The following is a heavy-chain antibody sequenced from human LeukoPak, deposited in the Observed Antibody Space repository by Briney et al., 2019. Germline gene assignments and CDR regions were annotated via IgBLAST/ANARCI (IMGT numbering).Heavy chain of an antibody. D-gene: IGHD3-22*01. J-gene: IGHJ4*02. CDR3: ARAESEVVIFDY. CDR1: GYTFTIYY. V-gene: IGHV1-46*01. Sequence: GASVTVSCTASGYTFTIYYMHWVRQAPGQGLEWMGIINPSGGSTSYAQKFQGRVTMTRDTSTSTVYMELSSLRSEDTAVYYCARAESEVVIFDYWGQGTLVTVSS. CDR2: INPSGGST.